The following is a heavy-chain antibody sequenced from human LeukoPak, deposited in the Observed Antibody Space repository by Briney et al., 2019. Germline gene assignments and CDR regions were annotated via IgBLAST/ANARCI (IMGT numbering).Heavy chain of an antibody. CDR1: GYTFTSYA. J-gene: IGHJ6*02. Sequence: ASVKVSCKASGYTFTSYAMNWVRQAPGQGLEWMGWINTNTGNPTYAQGFTGRFVFSLDTSVSTAYLQISSLKAEDTAVYYCARDSGLGPLYYYYGMDVWGQGTTVTVSS. V-gene: IGHV7-4-1*02. CDR2: INTNTGNP. CDR3: ARDSGLGPLYYYYGMDV.